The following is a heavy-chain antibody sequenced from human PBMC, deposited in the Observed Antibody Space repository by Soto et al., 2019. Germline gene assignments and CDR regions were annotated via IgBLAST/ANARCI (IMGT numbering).Heavy chain of an antibody. CDR2: IDPSDSYT. V-gene: IGHV5-10-1*01. J-gene: IGHJ6*02. D-gene: IGHD6-19*01. Sequence: GESLKISCKGSGYSFTSYWISWVRQMPGKGLEWMGRIDPSDSYTNYSPSFQGHVTISADKSISTAYLQWSSLKASDTAMYYCARLDEGSGWYRDIEDYYYGMDVWGQGTTVTVSS. CDR1: GYSFTSYW. CDR3: ARLDEGSGWYRDIEDYYYGMDV.